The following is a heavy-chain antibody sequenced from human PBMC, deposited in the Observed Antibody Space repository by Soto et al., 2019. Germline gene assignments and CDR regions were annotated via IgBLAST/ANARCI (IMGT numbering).Heavy chain of an antibody. V-gene: IGHV3-15*01. CDR2: IKSKTDGGTT. J-gene: IGHJ5*02. D-gene: IGHD3-3*01. CDR3: TTDRVYYDFWSGYPQFP. Sequence: EVQLVESGGGLVKPGGSLRLSCAASGFTFSNAWMSWVRQAPGKGLEWVGRIKSKTDGGTTDYAAPVKGRFTISRDDSKNTLYLQMNSLKTEDTAVYYCTTDRVYYDFWSGYPQFPWGQGTLVTVSS. CDR1: GFTFSNAW.